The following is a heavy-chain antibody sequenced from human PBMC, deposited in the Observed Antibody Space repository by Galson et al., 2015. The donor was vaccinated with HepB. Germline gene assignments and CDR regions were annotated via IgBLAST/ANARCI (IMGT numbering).Heavy chain of an antibody. V-gene: IGHV3-7*03. Sequence: SLRLSCAASGFTFRSHWMNWVRQVPGKGLEWVANIKQDGSEKYYVDSVKGRFTISRDNAKNSLYLQMNSLRAEDTAVYYCARGPDYSTNLDHWGQGTLVTVSS. CDR3: ARGPDYSTNLDH. CDR2: IKQDGSEK. CDR1: GFTFRSHW. J-gene: IGHJ4*02. D-gene: IGHD4-11*01.